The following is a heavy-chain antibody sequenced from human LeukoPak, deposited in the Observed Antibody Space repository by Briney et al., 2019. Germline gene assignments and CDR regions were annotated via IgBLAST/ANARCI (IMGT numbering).Heavy chain of an antibody. CDR3: ARGGSGSSSWDWYSDL. D-gene: IGHD6-6*01. Sequence: PSETLSLTCTVSGGSISSYYWSWIRQPAGKGLEWIGRIYTSGSTNYNPSLKSRVTMSVDTSKNQFSLKLSSVTAADTAVYYCARGGSGSSSWDWYSDLWGRGTLVTVSS. CDR1: GGSISSYY. CDR2: IYTSGST. J-gene: IGHJ2*01. V-gene: IGHV4-4*07.